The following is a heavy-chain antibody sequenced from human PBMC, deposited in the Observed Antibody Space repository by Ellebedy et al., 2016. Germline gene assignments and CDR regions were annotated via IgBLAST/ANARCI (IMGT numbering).Heavy chain of an antibody. Sequence: SETLSLXCAVYGGSFSGYYWSWIRQPPGKGLEWIGEINHSGSTNYNPSLKSRVTISVDTSKNQFSLKLSSVTAADTAVYYCARERRMKYQLPLSSYMDVWGKGTTVTVSS. J-gene: IGHJ6*03. CDR2: INHSGST. D-gene: IGHD2-2*01. CDR3: ARERRMKYQLPLSSYMDV. V-gene: IGHV4-34*01. CDR1: GGSFSGYY.